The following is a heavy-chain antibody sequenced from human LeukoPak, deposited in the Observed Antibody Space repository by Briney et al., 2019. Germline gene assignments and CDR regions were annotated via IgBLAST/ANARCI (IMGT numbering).Heavy chain of an antibody. V-gene: IGHV3-15*01. CDR1: VLTFEKAC. CDR3: TTSPVPGIDY. J-gene: IGHJ4*02. D-gene: IGHD6-19*01. Sequence: GGSLRLSCAASVLTFEKACMTWVRQAPGKGLEGGGRIKSKIHGGTRDYAAGVKGRFTISRDAYENPVYLKMSSLRTEDTAMYYCTTSPVPGIDYWGQGLQVPVSS. CDR2: IKSKIHGGTR.